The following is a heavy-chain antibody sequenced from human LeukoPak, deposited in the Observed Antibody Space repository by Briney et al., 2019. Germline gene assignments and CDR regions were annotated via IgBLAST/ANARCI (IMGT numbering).Heavy chain of an antibody. Sequence: ASVTVSCKTSGYTFTNFYMHWVRQAPGQGLEWMGRINPNSGGTKYAQKFQGRVTMTRDTSISSAYMELSRLRFDDTAVYFCAGGDGLGMGNYWGQGTLVTVSS. V-gene: IGHV1-2*06. D-gene: IGHD7-27*01. CDR3: AGGDGLGMGNY. CDR1: GYTFTNFY. J-gene: IGHJ4*02. CDR2: INPNSGGT.